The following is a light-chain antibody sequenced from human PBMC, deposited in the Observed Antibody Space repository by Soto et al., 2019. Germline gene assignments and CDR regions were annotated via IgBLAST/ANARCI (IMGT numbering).Light chain of an antibody. CDR3: QQYGSSPRT. Sequence: EIVLRQSPGTLSLSPGERATLSCRASQSVSSSYLAWYQQKPGQAPRLLINGASSRATGIPDRFSGSGSGTDFTLTISRLEPEDFAVYYCQQYGSSPRTFGQGTKVEIK. CDR1: QSVSSSY. V-gene: IGKV3-20*01. J-gene: IGKJ1*01. CDR2: GAS.